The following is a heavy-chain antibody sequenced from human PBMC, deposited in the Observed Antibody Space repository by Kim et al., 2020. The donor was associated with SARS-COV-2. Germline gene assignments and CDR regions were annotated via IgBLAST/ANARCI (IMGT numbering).Heavy chain of an antibody. CDR3: AKAWGGYIAVAHWVFYY. D-gene: IGHD6-19*01. Sequence: GGSLRLSCAASGFTFDDYAMHWVRQAPGKGLEWVSGISWNSGSIGYADSVKGRFTISRDNAKNSLYLQMNSLRAEDTALYYCAKAWGGYIAVAHWVFYY. J-gene: IGHJ4*01. CDR1: GFTFDDYA. CDR2: ISWNSGSI. V-gene: IGHV3-9*01.